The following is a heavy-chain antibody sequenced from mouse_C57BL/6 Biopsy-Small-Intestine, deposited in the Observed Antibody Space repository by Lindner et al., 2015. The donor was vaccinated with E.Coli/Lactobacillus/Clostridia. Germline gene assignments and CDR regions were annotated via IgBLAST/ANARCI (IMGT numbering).Heavy chain of an antibody. CDR1: GYAFSSSW. CDR3: AGYYGYDEAY. J-gene: IGHJ3*01. CDR2: IYPGDGDT. Sequence: QLQESGPELXKPGASVKISCKASGYAFSSSWMNWVKQRPGKGLEWIGRIYPGDGDTNYNGKFKGKATLTADKSSSTAYMQLSSLTSEDSAVYFCAGYYGYDEAYWGQGTLVTVSA. V-gene: IGHV1-82*01. D-gene: IGHD2-2*01.